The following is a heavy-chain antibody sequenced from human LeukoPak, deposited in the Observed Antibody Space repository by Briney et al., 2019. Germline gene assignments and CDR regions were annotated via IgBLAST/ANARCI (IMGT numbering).Heavy chain of an antibody. V-gene: IGHV1-18*01. CDR3: ARMAGSIVLPYFDWFEKNWFDP. Sequence: GASVKVSCKASGYTFISYGISWVRQAPGQGLEWMGWISACNGNTNYAHKLQGRVTMTRNTSISTAYMELSSLRSEDTAVYYCARMAGSIVLPYFDWFEKNWFDPWGQGTLVTVSS. D-gene: IGHD3-9*01. CDR2: ISACNGNT. J-gene: IGHJ5*02. CDR1: GYTFISYG.